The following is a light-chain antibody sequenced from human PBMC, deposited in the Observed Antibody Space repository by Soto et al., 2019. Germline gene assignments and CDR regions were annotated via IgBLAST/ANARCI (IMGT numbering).Light chain of an antibody. J-gene: IGLJ2*01. CDR1: SSDVGGYNY. Sequence: QSALTQPASVSGSPGQSITISCTGTSSDVGGYNYVSWYQQHPGKAPRLMIYDVTSRPSGVSNRFSGSKSGNTASLTISGRQAEDEADYYCPSYTSMNTLLFGGGTKLTVL. V-gene: IGLV2-14*01. CDR2: DVT. CDR3: PSYTSMNTLL.